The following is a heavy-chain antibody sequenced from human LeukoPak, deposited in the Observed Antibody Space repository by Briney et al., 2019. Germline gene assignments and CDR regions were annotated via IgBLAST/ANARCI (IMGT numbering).Heavy chain of an antibody. D-gene: IGHD5-24*01. V-gene: IGHV3-33*01. CDR1: GFTFSSYG. Sequence: PGGSLRLSCAASGFTFSSYGMHWVRQAPGKGLEWVAVIWYDGSNKYYADSVKGRFTISRDNSKNTLYLQMNSLRAEDTAVYYCARAAIWLPLDYWGQGTLVTVSS. J-gene: IGHJ4*02. CDR2: IWYDGSNK. CDR3: ARAAIWLPLDY.